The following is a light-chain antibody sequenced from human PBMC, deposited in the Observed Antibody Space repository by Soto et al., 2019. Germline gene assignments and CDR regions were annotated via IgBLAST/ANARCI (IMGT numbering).Light chain of an antibody. CDR2: GAS. CDR1: QTISDR. Sequence: DIHMTQSPSSLSASVGDTVTITCRASQTISDRLNWYQQKPGKAPKLLIYGASALAAVVPSRFRGSASGPDFALTINCLQPEEFASYYCQQNYIRPFRFGQGTMLDIK. CDR3: QQNYIRPFR. V-gene: IGKV1-39*01. J-gene: IGKJ2*03.